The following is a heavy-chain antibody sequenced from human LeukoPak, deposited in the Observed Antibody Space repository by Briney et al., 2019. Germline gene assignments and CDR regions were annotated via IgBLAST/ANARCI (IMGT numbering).Heavy chain of an antibody. CDR2: ISWNSGSI. V-gene: IGHV3-9*01. CDR1: GFTFDDYA. Sequence: GGSLRLSCAASGFTFDDYAMHWVRQAPGKGLEWVSGISWNSGSIGYADSVKGRFTISRDNAKNSLYLQMNSLRAEDTALYHCASGYSYGALNWGQGTLVTVSS. J-gene: IGHJ4*02. D-gene: IGHD5-18*01. CDR3: ASGYSYGALN.